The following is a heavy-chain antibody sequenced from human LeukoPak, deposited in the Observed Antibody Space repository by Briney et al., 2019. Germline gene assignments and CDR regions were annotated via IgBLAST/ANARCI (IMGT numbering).Heavy chain of an antibody. CDR1: GYSISRGYY. Sequence: PSETLSLTCGVSGYSISRGYYWGWIRQPPGKGLEWIGSIYHTGNTYYNPSLKSRVTISVDTSKNQFSLKVRSVTAADTAVYYSAGWFGELLSLFAYWGQGTLVTVSS. J-gene: IGHJ4*02. V-gene: IGHV4-38-2*01. D-gene: IGHD3-10*01. CDR2: IYHTGNT. CDR3: AGWFGELLSLFAY.